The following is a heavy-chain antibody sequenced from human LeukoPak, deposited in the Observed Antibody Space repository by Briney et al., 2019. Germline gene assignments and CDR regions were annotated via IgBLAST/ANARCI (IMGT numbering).Heavy chain of an antibody. CDR2: IYHSGST. J-gene: IGHJ4*02. CDR1: GGSISSGGYY. Sequence: PSETLSLTCTVSGGSISSGGYYWSWIRQPPGKGLEWIGYIYHSGSTYYNPSLKSRVTISVDRSKNQFSLKLSPVTAADTAVYYCNGEWLVRGLDYWGQGTLVTVSS. V-gene: IGHV4-30-2*01. CDR3: NGEWLVRGLDY. D-gene: IGHD6-19*01.